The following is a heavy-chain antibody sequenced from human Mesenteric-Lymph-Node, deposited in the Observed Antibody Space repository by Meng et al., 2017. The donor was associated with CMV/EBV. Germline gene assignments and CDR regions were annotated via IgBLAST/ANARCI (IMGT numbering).Heavy chain of an antibody. D-gene: IGHD6-19*01. CDR3: ARGSSGWYIGY. Sequence: ASVKVSCKASRYTFTDYFIQWMRQAPGQGLEWMGWINFNAGGTNYAQKFQGRVTMTRDTSISTAYMELSRLRSDDTAVYYCARGSSGWYIGYWGQGTLVTVSS. CDR2: INFNAGGT. V-gene: IGHV1-2*02. CDR1: RYTFTDYF. J-gene: IGHJ4*02.